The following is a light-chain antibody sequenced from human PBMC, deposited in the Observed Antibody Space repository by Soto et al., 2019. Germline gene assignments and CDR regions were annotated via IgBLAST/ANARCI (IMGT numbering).Light chain of an antibody. Sequence: EIVLTQSPGTLPLSPGERATLSCRASQSVSSNYLVWYQQKPGQAPRPLIYGASSRATGIPDRFSGSGSGTEFPLTISRLEAEDFAVYYCQQYANSPFTFGQGTKLEIK. CDR2: GAS. J-gene: IGKJ2*01. CDR3: QQYANSPFT. CDR1: QSVSSNY. V-gene: IGKV3-20*01.